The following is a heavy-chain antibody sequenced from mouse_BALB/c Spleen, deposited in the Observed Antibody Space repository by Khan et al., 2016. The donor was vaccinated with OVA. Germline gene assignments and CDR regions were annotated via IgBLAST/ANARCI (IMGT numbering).Heavy chain of an antibody. J-gene: IGHJ4*01. Sequence: QVQLKESGPGLVAPSQSLSITCTVSGFSLTTYGVHWVRQPPGKGLEWLVVIWSDGSTNYNSVLKSRLSISKDNPKSQVFLKMNSLQTDYTAMYYCARWFDGYSALYAMDYWGQGTSVTVSS. CDR1: GFSLTTYG. D-gene: IGHD2-3*01. CDR2: IWSDGST. CDR3: ARWFDGYSALYAMDY. V-gene: IGHV2-6*02.